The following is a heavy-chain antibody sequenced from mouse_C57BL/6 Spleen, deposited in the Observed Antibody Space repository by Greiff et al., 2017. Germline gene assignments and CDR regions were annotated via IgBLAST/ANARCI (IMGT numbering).Heavy chain of an antibody. V-gene: IGHV1-82*01. CDR1: GYAFSSSW. Sequence: VKLMESGPELVKPGASVKISCKASGYAFSSSWMNWVKQRPGKGLEWIGRIYPGDGDTNYNGKFKGKATLTADKSSSTAYMQLSSLTSEDSAVYFCARGNYYGSVFDYWGQGTTLTVSS. D-gene: IGHD1-1*01. CDR2: IYPGDGDT. J-gene: IGHJ2*01. CDR3: ARGNYYGSVFDY.